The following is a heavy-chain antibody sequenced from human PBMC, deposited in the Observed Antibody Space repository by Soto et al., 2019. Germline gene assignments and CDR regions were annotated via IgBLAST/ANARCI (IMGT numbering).Heavy chain of an antibody. J-gene: IGHJ5*02. D-gene: IGHD2-2*02. CDR1: GYTFTSYG. V-gene: IGHV1-18*01. CDR3: ARGWCSSTSCYTLDP. CDR2: ISAYNGNT. Sequence: VASVKVSCKASGYTFTSYGISWVRQAPGQGLEWMGWISAYNGNTNYAQKLQGRVTMTTDTSTSTAYMELRSLRSDDTAVYYCARGWCSSTSCYTLDPWGQGXLVTVYS.